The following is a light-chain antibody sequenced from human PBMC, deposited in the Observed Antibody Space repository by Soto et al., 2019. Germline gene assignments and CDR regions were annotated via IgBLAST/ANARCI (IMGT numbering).Light chain of an antibody. J-gene: IGLJ1*01. CDR2: EGS. CDR1: SSDVGSYNL. Sequence: QSVLTQPASVSGSPGQSITISCTGTSSDVGSYNLVSWYQQHPGKAPKLMIYEGSKRPSGVSNRFSGSKSGNTASLTISGLRAEDEANYYCCSYAGSSTYVFGTGTKVTAL. V-gene: IGLV2-23*01. CDR3: CSYAGSSTYV.